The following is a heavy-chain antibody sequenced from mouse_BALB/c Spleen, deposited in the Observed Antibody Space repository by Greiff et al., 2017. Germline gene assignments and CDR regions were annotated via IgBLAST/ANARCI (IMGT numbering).Heavy chain of an antibody. J-gene: IGHJ4*01. Sequence: QVQLKESGPGLVAPSQSLSITCTVSGFSLTSYGVHWVRQPPGKGLEWLGVIWAGGSTNYNSALMSRLSISKDNSKSQVFLKMNSLQTDDTAMYYCARDQGGITTVVAQYYYAMDYWGQGTSVTVSS. CDR1: GFSLTSYG. D-gene: IGHD1-1*01. CDR3: ARDQGGITTVVAQYYYAMDY. CDR2: IWAGGST. V-gene: IGHV2-9*02.